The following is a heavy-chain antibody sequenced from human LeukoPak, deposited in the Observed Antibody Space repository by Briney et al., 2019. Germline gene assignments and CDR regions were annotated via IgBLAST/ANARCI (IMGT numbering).Heavy chain of an antibody. CDR1: GFTFSTYG. CDR3: AKDQKWELLEMDY. D-gene: IGHD1-26*01. V-gene: IGHV3-30*02. Sequence: GSLRLSCAASGFTFSTYGMHWVRQAPGKGLDWVAFVRYDGSNKYYADSVKGRFTISRDNSKNTLFLQMNSLRAEDTAVYYCAKDQKWELLEMDYWGQGTLVSVSS. CDR2: VRYDGSNK. J-gene: IGHJ4*02.